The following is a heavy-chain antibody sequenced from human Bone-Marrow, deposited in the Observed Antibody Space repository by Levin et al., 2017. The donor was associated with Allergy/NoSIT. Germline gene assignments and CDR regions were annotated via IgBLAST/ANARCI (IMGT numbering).Heavy chain of an antibody. J-gene: IGHJ6*02. Sequence: SQTLSLTCSVSGSPMSNISWTWIRPSPGKGLEWIGNMNYGGGANYNPSFRGRVTISSDTSDNQFSLRVASLTAADTGIYYCVRDRDFSSSSSGSRDSGMDVWGQGTSVTVSS. V-gene: IGHV4-59*01. CDR1: GSPMSNIS. D-gene: IGHD3-10*01. CDR3: VRDRDFSSSSSGSRDSGMDV. CDR2: MNYGGGA.